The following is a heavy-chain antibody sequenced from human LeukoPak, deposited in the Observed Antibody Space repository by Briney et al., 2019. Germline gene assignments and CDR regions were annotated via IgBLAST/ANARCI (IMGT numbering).Heavy chain of an antibody. D-gene: IGHD6-19*01. J-gene: IGHJ4*02. CDR1: GYTFTSYD. Sequence: ASVKVSCKASGYTFTSYDINWVRQATGQGLEWMGWMKPNSGNTGYAQKFQGRVTMTRNTSISTAYMELSSLRSEDTAVYYCARGDSSGWYRDFDYWGQGTLVTVSS. V-gene: IGHV1-8*01. CDR2: MKPNSGNT. CDR3: ARGDSSGWYRDFDY.